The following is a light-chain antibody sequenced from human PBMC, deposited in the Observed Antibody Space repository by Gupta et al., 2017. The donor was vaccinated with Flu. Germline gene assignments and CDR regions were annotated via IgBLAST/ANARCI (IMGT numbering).Light chain of an antibody. CDR1: RNIRNY. J-gene: IGKJ4*01. V-gene: IGKV1-39*01. Sequence: ASVGDRVTITCRAGRNIRNYLNWYQQKSGKAPKLLIYAASRLERGVPSRFSGSGSGTDFTLTISSLQPEDFGIYYCQQGYSTPLTFGGGSKVEIK. CDR2: AAS. CDR3: QQGYSTPLT.